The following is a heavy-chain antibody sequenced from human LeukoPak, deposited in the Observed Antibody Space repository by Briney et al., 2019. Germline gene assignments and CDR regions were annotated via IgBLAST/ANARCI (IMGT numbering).Heavy chain of an antibody. CDR1: GFTFSSYA. CDR2: LSYDGSNK. J-gene: IGHJ6*02. CDR3: ARDRLPRRGYYGMDV. V-gene: IGHV3-30-3*01. D-gene: IGHD2-21*02. Sequence: PGGSLRLSCAASGFTFSSYAMHWVRQAPGKGLEWVAVLSYDGSNKYYADSVKGRFTISRDNSKNTLYLQMNSLRAEDTAVYYCARDRLPRRGYYGMDVWGQGTTVTVSS.